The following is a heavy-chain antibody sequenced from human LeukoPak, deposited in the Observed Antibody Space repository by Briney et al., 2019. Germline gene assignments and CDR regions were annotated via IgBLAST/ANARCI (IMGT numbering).Heavy chain of an antibody. CDR2: ISGSGGST. CDR3: AKAPYYYDSSGYGN. D-gene: IGHD3-22*01. J-gene: IGHJ4*02. V-gene: IGHV3-23*01. Sequence: GGSLRLSCAASGFTFSSYAMSWVRQAPGKGLEWVSAISGSGGSTYYAGSVKGRFTISRDNSKNTLYLQMNSLRAEDTAVYYCAKAPYYYDSSGYGNWGQGTLVTVSS. CDR1: GFTFSSYA.